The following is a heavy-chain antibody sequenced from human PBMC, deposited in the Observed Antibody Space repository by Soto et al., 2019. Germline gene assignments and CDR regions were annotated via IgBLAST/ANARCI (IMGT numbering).Heavy chain of an antibody. J-gene: IGHJ6*02. CDR1: GFRFDEYA. CDR3: AKEREKVHMVRGVIINYYYGMDV. Sequence: PGGSLRLSCAASGFRFDEYAMHWVRQAPGKGLEWVSGINWSGGSVGYADSVRGRFTISRDNVKNSLYLQMNSLRAKDTALYYCAKEREKVHMVRGVIINYYYGMDVWGQGTTVTAP. D-gene: IGHD3-10*01. V-gene: IGHV3-9*01. CDR2: INWSGGSV.